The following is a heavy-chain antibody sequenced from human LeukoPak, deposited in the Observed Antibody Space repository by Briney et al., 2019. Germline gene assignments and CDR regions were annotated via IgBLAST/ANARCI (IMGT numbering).Heavy chain of an antibody. J-gene: IGHJ4*02. CDR3: ARVGGRYSPLGY. CDR1: GFTFGNYW. Sequence: GGSLRLSCVASGFTFGNYWMSWVRQAPGKGLEWVANIKQDGSETYYVDSVKGRFTISRDNAKNSLFLQMNSLRAEDTAVYYCARVGGRYSPLGYWGQGTLGTVSS. CDR2: IKQDGSET. V-gene: IGHV3-7*01. D-gene: IGHD3-16*02.